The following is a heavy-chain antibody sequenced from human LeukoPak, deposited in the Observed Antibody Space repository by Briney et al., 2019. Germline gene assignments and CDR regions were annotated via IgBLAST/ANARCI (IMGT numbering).Heavy chain of an antibody. CDR1: GFTVSSNS. D-gene: IGHD4/OR15-4a*01. J-gene: IGHJ4*02. Sequence: GGSLRLSCTVSGFTVSSNSMSWVRQAPGKGLEWVSFIYSDNTHYSDSVKGRFTISRDNSKNTLYLQMNSLRAEGTAVYYCARRAGAYSHPYDYWGQGTLVTVSS. CDR2: IYSDNT. V-gene: IGHV3-53*01. CDR3: ARRAGAYSHPYDY.